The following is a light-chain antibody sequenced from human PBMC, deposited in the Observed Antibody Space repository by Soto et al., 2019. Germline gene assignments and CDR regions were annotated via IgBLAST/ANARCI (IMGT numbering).Light chain of an antibody. Sequence: EIVLTQSPATLSLSPGERATLSCRASQSVSSYLAWYQQKPDQAPRLLIFDASNRATGIPARFSGSGSGTDFTLTISSLEPEDFAVYYCQHRSIWPVSFGQGTRLEIK. V-gene: IGKV3-11*01. CDR2: DAS. CDR1: QSVSSY. CDR3: QHRSIWPVS. J-gene: IGKJ5*01.